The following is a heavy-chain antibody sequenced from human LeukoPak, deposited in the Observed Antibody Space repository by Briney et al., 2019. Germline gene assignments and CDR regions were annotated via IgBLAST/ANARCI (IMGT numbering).Heavy chain of an antibody. V-gene: IGHV4-59*01. CDR3: ATGYSSTWYYFDY. CDR1: GDSISSYY. J-gene: IGHJ4*02. CDR2: IYHSGST. D-gene: IGHD6-13*01. Sequence: SETLPLTCTVSGDSISSYYWSWIRQPPGKGLEWIGYIYHSGSTNYNPSLKSRVTISADTSKDQFSLKLASVTAADTAVYYCATGYSSTWYYFDYWGQGTLVTVSS.